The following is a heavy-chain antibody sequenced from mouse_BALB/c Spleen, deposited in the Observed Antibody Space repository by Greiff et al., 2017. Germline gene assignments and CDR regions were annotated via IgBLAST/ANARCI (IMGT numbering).Heavy chain of an antibody. Sequence: VKLVESGPGLVAPSQSLSITCTVSGFSLTSYGVHWVRQPPGKGLEWLGVIWAGGSTNYNSALMSRLSISKDNSKSQVFLKMNSLQTDDTAMYYCATGWYFDVWGAGTTVTVSS. D-gene: IGHD4-1*01. CDR3: ATGWYFDV. J-gene: IGHJ1*01. V-gene: IGHV2-9*02. CDR1: GFSLTSYG. CDR2: IWAGGST.